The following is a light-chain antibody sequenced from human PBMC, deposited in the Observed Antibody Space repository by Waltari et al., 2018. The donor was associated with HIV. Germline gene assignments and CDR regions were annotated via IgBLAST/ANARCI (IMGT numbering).Light chain of an antibody. CDR2: SDN. V-gene: IGLV1-44*01. J-gene: IGLJ3*02. CDR1: TSNIGSNT. CDR3: AAWDDSLNGWV. Sequence: QSVLTQPPSASGTPGQRVTISCSGSTSNIGSNTVNWYQQLPGTAPKLLFYSDNHLPCGVPDRFSGSKSCTSASLAISGLQSEDEADYYCAAWDDSLNGWVFGGGTKLTVL.